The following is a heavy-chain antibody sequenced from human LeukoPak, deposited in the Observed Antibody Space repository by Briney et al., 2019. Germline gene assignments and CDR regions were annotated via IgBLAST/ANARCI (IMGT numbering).Heavy chain of an antibody. J-gene: IGHJ6*03. CDR1: GFTFSNAW. V-gene: IGHV3-15*01. CDR3: TTYTSRRLRDILTGYKGRYYYYMDV. D-gene: IGHD3-9*01. CDR2: IKSKTDGGTT. Sequence: PGGSLRLSCAASGFTFSNAWMSWVRQAPGKGLEWVGRIKSKTDGGTTDYAAPVKGRFTISRDDSKNTLYLQMNSLKTEDTAVYYCTTYTSRRLRDILTGYKGRYYYYMDVWGKGTTVTISS.